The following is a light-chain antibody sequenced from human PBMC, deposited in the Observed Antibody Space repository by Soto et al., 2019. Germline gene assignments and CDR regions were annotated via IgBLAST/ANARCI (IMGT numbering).Light chain of an antibody. V-gene: IGKV3-15*01. J-gene: IGKJ5*01. CDR1: QSVGSD. CDR2: GAS. CDR3: QQYNSYPYT. Sequence: EIVLTQSPANLSLSPCDRATLSCRASQSVGSDLVWYRQKPGQAPRLLIYGASNRATGVPDRFSGSGSGTVFTLTISSLQSDDFATYYCQQYNSYPYTFGQGTRLEIK.